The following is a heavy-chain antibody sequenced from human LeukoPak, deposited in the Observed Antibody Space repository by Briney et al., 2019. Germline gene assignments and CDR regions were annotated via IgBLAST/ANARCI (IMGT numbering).Heavy chain of an antibody. CDR3: ARVLYDYVWGSSIDY. V-gene: IGHV4-30-4*01. D-gene: IGHD3-16*01. CDR2: IYYSGST. J-gene: IGHJ4*02. CDR1: GGSISSGDYY. Sequence: SETLSLTCTVSGGSISSGDYYWSWIRQPPGKGLEWIGYIYYSGSTYYNPSLKSRVTISVVTSKNQFSLKLSSVTAADTAVYYCARVLYDYVWGSSIDYWGQGTLVTVSS.